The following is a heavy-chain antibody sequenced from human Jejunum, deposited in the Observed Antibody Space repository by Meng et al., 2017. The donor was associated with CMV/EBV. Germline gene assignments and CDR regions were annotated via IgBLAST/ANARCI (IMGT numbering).Heavy chain of an antibody. V-gene: IGHV4-38-2*01. CDR2: VFHSGAT. J-gene: IGHJ4*02. CDR1: GFAISSGYY. D-gene: IGHD6-13*01. Sequence: VSGFAISSGYYWDWVRQAPGKGFEWIGYVFHSGATYYNPSLKSRVTISVDTSTNQFALSLTSVTAADTAIYYCARSRSSSQYIDYWGQGVLVTVSS. CDR3: ARSRSSSQYIDY.